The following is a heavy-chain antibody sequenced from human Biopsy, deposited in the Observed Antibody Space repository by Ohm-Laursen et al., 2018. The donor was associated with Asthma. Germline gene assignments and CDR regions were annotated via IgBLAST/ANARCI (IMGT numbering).Heavy chain of an antibody. Sequence: ASEKGSCKISGYILTDLSMHWVRQAPGQGLEWMGGRDHEEGGTVNARRFQGKVTMTEDTSTDTAYMELSRLSSTDTAVYYCASDFPKDYVRYNIQFWGQGTLVTVSS. D-gene: IGHD4-17*01. J-gene: IGHJ4*02. CDR1: GYILTDLS. CDR2: RDHEEGGT. CDR3: ASDFPKDYVRYNIQF. V-gene: IGHV1-24*01.